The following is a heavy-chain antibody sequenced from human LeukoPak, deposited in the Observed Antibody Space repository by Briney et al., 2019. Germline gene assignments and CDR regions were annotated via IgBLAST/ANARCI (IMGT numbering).Heavy chain of an antibody. J-gene: IGHJ4*02. CDR1: GYTFIRYY. CDR2: INPSGSST. Sequence: ASVKVSCKASGYTFIRYYMHWVRQAPGQGLEWMGRINPSGSSTSYAQKFQGRVTMTRDTSTSTLYMELSSLGSEDTAVYYCARAHTSAPGTLFDYWGRGTLVTVSS. CDR3: ARAHTSAPGTLFDY. D-gene: IGHD3-3*01. V-gene: IGHV1-46*01.